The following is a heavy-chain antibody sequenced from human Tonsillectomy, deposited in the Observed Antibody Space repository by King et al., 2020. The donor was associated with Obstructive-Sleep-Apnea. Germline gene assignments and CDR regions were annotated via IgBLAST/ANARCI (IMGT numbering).Heavy chain of an antibody. V-gene: IGHV3-23*04. J-gene: IGHJ4*02. Sequence: VQLVESGGGLVQPGGSLRLSCAASEFTFSYYGMSWVRQAPGKGLEWVSLITGSGDRTYYADTVKGRFTISRDNSKNTLYLQMNSLRAEDTAVYFCANVIWLLSTVPYSYWGQGTLVPVSP. CDR2: ITGSGDRT. CDR3: ANVIWLLSTVPYSY. D-gene: IGHD5-24*01. CDR1: EFTFSYYG.